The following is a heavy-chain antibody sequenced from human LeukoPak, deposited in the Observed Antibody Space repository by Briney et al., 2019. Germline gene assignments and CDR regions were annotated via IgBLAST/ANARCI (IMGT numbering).Heavy chain of an antibody. CDR2: ISTGGST. CDR1: GFTLSSYA. J-gene: IGHJ4*02. D-gene: IGHD3-16*01. V-gene: IGHV3-23*01. Sequence: GGSLRLSCAASGFTLSSYAMNWVRQAPGKGLEWVLGISTGGSTYYADSVKGRFTISRDKSKNTLDLQMNSLRADDTAVYYCAKRGGTSQFYFDFWGQGTLVTVSS. CDR3: AKRGGTSQFYFDF.